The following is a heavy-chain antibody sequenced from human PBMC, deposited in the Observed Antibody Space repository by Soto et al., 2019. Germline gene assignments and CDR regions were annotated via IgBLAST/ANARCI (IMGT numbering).Heavy chain of an antibody. D-gene: IGHD1-26*01. J-gene: IGHJ5*02. CDR2: ISGTGSDT. V-gene: IGHV3-48*01. Sequence: EVQLVESGGGLAQPGGSLRLSCVASGFTFNTYTMNWVRQAPGKGLGWVSYISGTGSDTYYADSVKGRFTIARDNAKSSLFLQMNSLRAEDTAVYYCADLGGGLPWGQGTLVIVSS. CDR3: ADLGGGLP. CDR1: GFTFNTYT.